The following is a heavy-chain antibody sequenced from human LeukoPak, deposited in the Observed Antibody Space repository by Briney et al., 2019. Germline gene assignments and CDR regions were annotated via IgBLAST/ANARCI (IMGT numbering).Heavy chain of an antibody. CDR1: GGSISSSY. V-gene: IGHV4-59*01. D-gene: IGHD6-6*01. Sequence: SETLSLTCTVSGGSISSSYWSWIRQPPGKGLDWIGYIYYSGSTNYNPSLKSRVTISVDTSKNQFSLKLSSVTPADTAVYYCARARYGSSPFDYWGQGTLVTVSS. CDR2: IYYSGST. CDR3: ARARYGSSPFDY. J-gene: IGHJ4*02.